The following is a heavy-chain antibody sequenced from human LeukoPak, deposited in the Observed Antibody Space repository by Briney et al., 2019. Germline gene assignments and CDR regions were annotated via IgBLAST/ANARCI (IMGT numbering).Heavy chain of an antibody. J-gene: IGHJ4*02. CDR3: ARYYYDSSGYFG. CDR2: IYSGGST. V-gene: IGHV3-53*01. D-gene: IGHD3-22*01. Sequence: PGGSLRLSCAASGFTVSSNYMSWVRQAPGKGLEWVSVIYSGGSTYYADSVKGRFTISRDNSKNTLYLRMNSLRAEDTAVYYCARYYYDSSGYFGWGQGTLVTVSS. CDR1: GFTVSSNY.